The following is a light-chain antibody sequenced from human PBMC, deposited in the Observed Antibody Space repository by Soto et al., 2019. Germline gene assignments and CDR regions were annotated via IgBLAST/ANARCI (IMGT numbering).Light chain of an antibody. J-gene: IGKJ1*01. CDR1: QTISSH. V-gene: IGKV1-5*01. Sequence: DIQMTQSPSSLSASVGDRVIITCRASQTISSHLNWYQQKPGKAPKLLIAEASRLESGVPSRFSGGGSGTEFTLTISRLQPDDVATYYCQHYISFPWTFGQGTKVDIK. CDR2: EAS. CDR3: QHYISFPWT.